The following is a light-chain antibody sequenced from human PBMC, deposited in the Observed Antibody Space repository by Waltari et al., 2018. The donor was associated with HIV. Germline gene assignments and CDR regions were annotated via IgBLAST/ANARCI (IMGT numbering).Light chain of an antibody. V-gene: IGLV2-14*01. CDR3: SSYTSSSTYVV. Sequence: QSALTQPASVSGSPGQSITISCTGTSSDVGGYNYVSWYQQHPGKAPKLSIYEVSNRPSGVFNRFSGSKSGNTASLTISGLQAEDEADYYCSSYTSSSTYVVFGGGTKLTVL. CDR2: EVS. J-gene: IGLJ2*01. CDR1: SSDVGGYNY.